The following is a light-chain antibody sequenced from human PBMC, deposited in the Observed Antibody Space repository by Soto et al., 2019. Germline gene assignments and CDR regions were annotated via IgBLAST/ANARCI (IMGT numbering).Light chain of an antibody. CDR1: QSVSSY. CDR3: QHYGYPQWT. J-gene: IGKJ1*01. V-gene: IGKV3-11*01. Sequence: EIVLTQSPATLSLSPGERATLSCRASQSVSSYLAWYQQKPGQAPRLLIYDASNRATGIPDRFTGSGSGTDFALTISRLEPEDFAVYYCQHYGYPQWTFGQGTKVDIK. CDR2: DAS.